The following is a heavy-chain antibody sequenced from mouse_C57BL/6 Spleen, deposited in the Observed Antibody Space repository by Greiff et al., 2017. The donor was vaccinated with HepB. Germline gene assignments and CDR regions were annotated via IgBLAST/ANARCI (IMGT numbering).Heavy chain of an antibody. J-gene: IGHJ2*01. V-gene: IGHV1-81*01. CDR1: GYTFTSYG. D-gene: IGHD1-1*01. CDR3: ARRDYYGSSYEDFDY. CDR2: IYPRSGNT. Sequence: VQLQQSGAELARPGASVKLSCKASGYTFTSYGISWVKQRTGQGLEWIGEIYPRSGNTYYNEKFKGKATLTADKSSSTAYMELRSLTSEDSAVYFCARRDYYGSSYEDFDYWGQGTTLTVSS.